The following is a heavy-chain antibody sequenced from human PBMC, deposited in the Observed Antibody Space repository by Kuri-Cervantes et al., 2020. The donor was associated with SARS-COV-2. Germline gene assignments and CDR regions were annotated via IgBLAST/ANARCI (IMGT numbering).Heavy chain of an antibody. V-gene: IGHV3-66*01. Sequence: GGSLRLSCAASGFTVSSNYMSWARQAPGKGLEWVSVIYSGGSTYYADSVKGRFTISRDSSKNTLYLQMNSLRAEDTAVYYCARYGAVERDYYYYYGMDVWGQGTTVTVSS. CDR3: ARYGAVERDYYYYYGMDV. J-gene: IGHJ6*02. CDR2: IYSGGST. CDR1: GFTVSSNY. D-gene: IGHD1-1*01.